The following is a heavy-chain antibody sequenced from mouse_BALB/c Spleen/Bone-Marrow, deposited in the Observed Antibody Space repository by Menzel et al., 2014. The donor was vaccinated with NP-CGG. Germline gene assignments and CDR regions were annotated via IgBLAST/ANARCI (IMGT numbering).Heavy chain of an antibody. CDR1: GFNIEDTY. V-gene: IGHV14-3*02. CDR2: IDPANGNT. D-gene: IGHD1-1*01. Sequence: EVQLVESGAELVKPGASVKLSCTASGFNIEDTYIHWVKQRPEQGLEWIGRIDPANGNTKYDPKFQGKATITTDTSSNTAYLQLSSLTSEDTAVYYCASYYYGRSSFACWGQGTLVTVSA. J-gene: IGHJ3*01. CDR3: ASYYYGRSSFAC.